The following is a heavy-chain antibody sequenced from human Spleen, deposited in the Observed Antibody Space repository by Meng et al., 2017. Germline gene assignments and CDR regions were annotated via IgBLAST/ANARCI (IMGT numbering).Heavy chain of an antibody. D-gene: IGHD3-10*01. CDR2: IYYSGST. J-gene: IGHJ3*02. CDR3: ARGSSGSYDDAFDI. V-gene: IGHV4-31*11. Sequence: SETLSLTCAVYGGSFSDYAWSWIRQHPGKGLEWIGYIYYSGSTYYNPSLKSRVTISVDTSKNQFSLKLSSVTAADTAVYYCARGSSGSYDDAFDIWGQGTMVTVSS. CDR1: GGSFSDYA.